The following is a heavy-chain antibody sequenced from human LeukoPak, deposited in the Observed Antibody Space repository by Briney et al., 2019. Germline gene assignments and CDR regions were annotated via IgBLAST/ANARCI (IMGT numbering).Heavy chain of an antibody. V-gene: IGHV3-21*01. CDR2: ISSSSSYI. CDR3: ARGRGSYPNYFDF. CDR1: GFTFSSYT. D-gene: IGHD3-16*01. J-gene: IGHJ4*02. Sequence: GGSLRLSCAASGFTFSSYTMNWVRQAPGKGLDWVSSISSSSSYIYYADSVKGRFTISRDNAKNSLYLQMNSLRAEDTAVYYCARGRGSYPNYFDFWGQGTLVTVSS.